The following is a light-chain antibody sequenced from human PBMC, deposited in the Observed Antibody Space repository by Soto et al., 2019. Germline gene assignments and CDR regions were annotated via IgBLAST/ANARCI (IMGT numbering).Light chain of an antibody. CDR1: QSVSSSY. V-gene: IGKV3-20*01. J-gene: IGKJ5*01. CDR2: GAS. Sequence: IVMTQSPATLSVSPGERATLPCRASQSVSSSYLAWYQQKPGQAPRLLIYGASSRPTGIPDRFSGSGSGTDFTLTISRLEPEDFAVYYCQQYGSSSTFGQGTRLEIK. CDR3: QQYGSSST.